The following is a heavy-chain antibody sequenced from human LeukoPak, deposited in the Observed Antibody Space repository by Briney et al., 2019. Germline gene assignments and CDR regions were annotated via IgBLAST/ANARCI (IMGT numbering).Heavy chain of an antibody. CDR1: GFTVSSCY. CDR3: AKEFYDILTGYYSPYYFDY. Sequence: GGSLRLSCAASGFTVSSCYMSWVRQAPGKGLEWVSAISGSGGSTYYADSVKGRFTISRDNSKNTLYLQMNSLRAEDTAVYYCAKEFYDILTGYYSPYYFDYWGQGTLVTVSS. J-gene: IGHJ4*02. V-gene: IGHV3-23*01. CDR2: ISGSGGST. D-gene: IGHD3-9*01.